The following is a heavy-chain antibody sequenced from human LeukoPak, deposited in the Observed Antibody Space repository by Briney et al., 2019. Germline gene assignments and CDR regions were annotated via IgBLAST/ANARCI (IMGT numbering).Heavy chain of an antibody. CDR2: INHSGST. V-gene: IGHV4-34*01. CDR3: ARRRRGYSGYEDAFDI. D-gene: IGHD5-12*01. J-gene: IGHJ3*02. Sequence: PSETLSLTCAVYGGSFSGYYWSWLRQPPGKGLEWIGEINHSGSTNYNPSLKSRVTISVDTSKNQFSLKLSSVTAADTAVYYCARRRRGYSGYEDAFDIWGQGTMVTVSS. CDR1: GGSFSGYY.